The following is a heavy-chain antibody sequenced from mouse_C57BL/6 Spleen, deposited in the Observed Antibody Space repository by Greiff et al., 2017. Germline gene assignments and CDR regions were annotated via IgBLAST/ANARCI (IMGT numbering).Heavy chain of an antibody. V-gene: IGHV5-16*01. J-gene: IGHJ2*01. CDR3: ARDGTGFDY. Sequence: EVQLQESEGGLVQPGSSMKLSCTASGFTFSDYYMAWVRQVPEKGLEWVANINYDGSSTYYLDSLKSRFIISRDNAKNILYLQMSSLKSEDTATYYCARDGTGFDYWGQGTTLTVSS. D-gene: IGHD4-1*01. CDR1: GFTFSDYY. CDR2: INYDGSST.